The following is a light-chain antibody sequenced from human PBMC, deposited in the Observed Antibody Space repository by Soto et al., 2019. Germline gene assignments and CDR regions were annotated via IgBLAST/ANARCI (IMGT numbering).Light chain of an antibody. J-gene: IGKJ1*01. CDR3: QQYGSSPGT. CDR2: GAS. Sequence: IVLTHSPATLSVSPGERATLSCRASQSVSNNLAWYQQKPGQAPRLLIYGASTRATGSPDRFSGRGSGTDFTLTISRLEPEDFAVYYCQQYGSSPGTFGQGTKVDIK. CDR1: QSVSNN. V-gene: IGKV3-20*01.